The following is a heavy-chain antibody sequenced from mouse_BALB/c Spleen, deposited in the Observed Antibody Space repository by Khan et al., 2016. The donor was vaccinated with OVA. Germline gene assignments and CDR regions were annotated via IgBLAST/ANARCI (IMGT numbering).Heavy chain of an antibody. D-gene: IGHD2-4*01. CDR3: ARGSTMMSWFAY. Sequence: VELVESGAELVKPGASVKLSCKASGYTFTGYDINWVRQRPEQGLEWIGRIFPGDGTTKYNEKFKGKATLTTDKSSSTAYMQLSRLTSEDSAVYFCARGSTMMSWFAYWGQGTLVTVSA. V-gene: IGHV1S56*01. J-gene: IGHJ3*01. CDR2: IFPGDGTT. CDR1: GYTFTGYD.